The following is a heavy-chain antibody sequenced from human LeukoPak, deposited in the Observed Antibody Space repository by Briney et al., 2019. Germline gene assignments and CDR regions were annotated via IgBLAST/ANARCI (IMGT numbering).Heavy chain of an antibody. V-gene: IGHV3-21*01. D-gene: IGHD4-17*01. Sequence: GGSLRLSCAASGFTFSSYSMNWVRQAPGKGLEWVSSISSSSSYIYYADSVKGRFTISRDNAKSSLYLQMNSLRAEDTAVYYCARATTVTGAFDIWGQGTMVTVSS. CDR3: ARATTVTGAFDI. CDR1: GFTFSSYS. CDR2: ISSSSSYI. J-gene: IGHJ3*02.